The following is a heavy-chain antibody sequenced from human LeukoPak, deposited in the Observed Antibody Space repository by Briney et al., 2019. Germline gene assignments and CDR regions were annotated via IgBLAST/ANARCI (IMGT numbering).Heavy chain of an antibody. V-gene: IGHV4-59*01. CDR1: GGSISSYY. CDR3: ARERGPWWYFDL. CDR2: IYYSVST. Sequence: SETLSLTFTVSGGSISSYYWSWIRQPPGKGLEWIGYIYYSVSTNYNPSLRSRVTISVDTSKNQYSLKLSSVTAADTAVYYCARERGPWWYFDLWRRGTLVTVSS. J-gene: IGHJ2*01. D-gene: IGHD3-10*01.